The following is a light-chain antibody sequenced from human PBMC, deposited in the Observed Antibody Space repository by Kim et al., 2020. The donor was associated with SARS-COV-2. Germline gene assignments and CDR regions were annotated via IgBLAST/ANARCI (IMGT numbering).Light chain of an antibody. CDR1: QTMGINF. Sequence: SPGQRATLSFRASQTMGINFVAWYQQKPGQAPRVLSYAASKRATGIPDRFSGSGSGIDFTLTISSLDPVDFAVYYCQQSGNARWTFGQGTNVDLK. J-gene: IGKJ1*01. CDR3: QQSGNARWT. CDR2: AAS. V-gene: IGKV3-20*01.